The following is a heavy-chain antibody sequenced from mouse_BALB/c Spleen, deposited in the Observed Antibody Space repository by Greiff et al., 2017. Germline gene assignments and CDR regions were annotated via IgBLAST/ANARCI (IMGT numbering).Heavy chain of an antibody. CDR2: ISDGGSYT. Sequence: EVQGVESGGGLVKPGGSLKLSCAASGFTFSDYYMYWVRQTPEKRLEWVATISDGGSYTYYPDSVKGRFTISRDNAKNNLYLQMSSLKSEDTAMYYCARGGYRYDEDYYAMDYWGQGTSVTVSS. V-gene: IGHV5-4*02. CDR3: ARGGYRYDEDYYAMDY. D-gene: IGHD2-14*01. J-gene: IGHJ4*01. CDR1: GFTFSDYY.